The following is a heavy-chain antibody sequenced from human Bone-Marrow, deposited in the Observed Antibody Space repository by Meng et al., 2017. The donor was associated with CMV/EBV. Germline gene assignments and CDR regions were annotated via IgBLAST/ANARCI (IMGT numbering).Heavy chain of an antibody. V-gene: IGHV3-33*06. CDR1: GFPFSTYG. CDR3: AKDGEYQLLLHYDFWSGTLDV. Sequence: GESLKISCVASGFPFSTYGMHWVRQTPGKGLEWVAVVWYDGSNTQYGDSVKGRFTISRDNSKKTLYLQMNSLRAEDTAVYYCAKDGEYQLLLHYDFWSGTLDVWGQGTTVTVSS. J-gene: IGHJ6*02. D-gene: IGHD3-3*01. CDR2: VWYDGSNT.